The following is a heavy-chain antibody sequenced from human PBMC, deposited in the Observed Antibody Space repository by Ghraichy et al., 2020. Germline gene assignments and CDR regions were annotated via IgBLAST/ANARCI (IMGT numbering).Heavy chain of an antibody. CDR1: GGSFSGYY. D-gene: IGHD5-24*01. V-gene: IGHV4-34*01. Sequence: SETLSLTCAVYGGSFSGYYWSWIRQPPGKGLEWIGEINHSGSTNYNPSLKSRVTISVDTSKNQFSLKLSSVTAADTAVYYCARLKPLKRWLQLLHAKDHWFDPWGQGTLVTVSS. CDR3: ARLKPLKRWLQLLHAKDHWFDP. CDR2: INHSGST. J-gene: IGHJ5*02.